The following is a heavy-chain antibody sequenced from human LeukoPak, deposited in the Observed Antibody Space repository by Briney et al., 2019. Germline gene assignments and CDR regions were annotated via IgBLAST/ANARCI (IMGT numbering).Heavy chain of an antibody. CDR3: AREAIFGVVPLRD. Sequence: SQTLSLTCTVSGGSISSGSYYWSWIRQPAGKGLEWTGRIYTSGSTNYNPSLKSRVTISVDTSKNQFSLKLSSVTAADTAVYYCAREAIFGVVPLRDWGQGTLVTVSS. D-gene: IGHD3-3*01. CDR2: IYTSGST. CDR1: GGSISSGSYY. V-gene: IGHV4-61*02. J-gene: IGHJ4*02.